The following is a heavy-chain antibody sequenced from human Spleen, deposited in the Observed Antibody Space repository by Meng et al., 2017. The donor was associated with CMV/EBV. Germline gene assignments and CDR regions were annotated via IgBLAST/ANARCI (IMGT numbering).Heavy chain of an antibody. V-gene: IGHV1-18*01. Sequence: ASVKVSCKSSGYTFTSYGVGWVRQAPGQGLEWMGWVSGYNGNTNYIQTLQGRVTMTTDTSTSTAYMELTSLRSDDTAVYYCARELYGYLDYWGQGTLVTVSS. D-gene: IGHD2-2*02. CDR3: ARELYGYLDY. J-gene: IGHJ4*02. CDR1: GYTFTSYG. CDR2: VSGYNGNT.